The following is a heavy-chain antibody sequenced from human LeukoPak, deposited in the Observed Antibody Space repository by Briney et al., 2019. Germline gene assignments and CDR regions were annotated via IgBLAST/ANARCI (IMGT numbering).Heavy chain of an antibody. CDR2: INWNGGST. Sequence: GGSLRLSCAASGFTFDDYGMSWVRQAPGKGLEWVSGINWNGGSTGYADSVKGRFTISRDNAKNSLYLQMNSLRAEDTALYYCARDLGSGWYSALDIWGQGTMVTVFS. D-gene: IGHD6-19*01. CDR3: ARDLGSGWYSALDI. J-gene: IGHJ3*02. V-gene: IGHV3-20*04. CDR1: GFTFDDYG.